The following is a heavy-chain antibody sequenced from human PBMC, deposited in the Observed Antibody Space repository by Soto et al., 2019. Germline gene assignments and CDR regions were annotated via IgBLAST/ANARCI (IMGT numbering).Heavy chain of an antibody. J-gene: IGHJ4*02. D-gene: IGHD4-17*01. CDR1: GYTFTDYY. CDR2: TNTDTGGT. Sequence: QVQLVQSGAEVKKPGASVKVSCKASGYTFTDYYIHWVRQAPGQGLEWMGWTNTDTGGTNYAQKFQGWVTVTRDTSITTAYMEVRRLTSDDTAVYYCARSNTPTVTTPSFDCGGQGTLVTVSS. V-gene: IGHV1-2*04. CDR3: ARSNTPTVTTPSFDC.